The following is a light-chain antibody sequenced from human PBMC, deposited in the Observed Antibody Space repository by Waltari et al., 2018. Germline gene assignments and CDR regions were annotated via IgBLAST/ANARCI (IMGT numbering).Light chain of an antibody. CDR3: MQALQTSYT. V-gene: IGKV2-28*01. CDR2: LGS. Sequence: DIVMTQSPLSLPVTPGEPPSISCRSSQSLLHSNGNNYLEWYLQKPGQSPQLLIYLGSNRASGVPDRFSGSGSGTDFTLKISRVEAEDVGVYYCMQALQTSYTFGQGTKLEIK. CDR1: QSLLHSNGNNY. J-gene: IGKJ2*01.